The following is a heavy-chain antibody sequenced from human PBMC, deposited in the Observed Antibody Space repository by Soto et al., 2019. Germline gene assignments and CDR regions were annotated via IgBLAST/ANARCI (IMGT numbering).Heavy chain of an antibody. J-gene: IGHJ4*02. V-gene: IGHV1-3*05. Sequence: QVQLVQSGAEEKKPGASVKVSCKASGYTFTSYAMHWVRQAPGQRLEWMGWINADNGNTKYSQKFQGRVTITRDTAASTSYMELSSLRSEDTAVYYCARSIVVVTALDYWCQGTLVTVSS. CDR1: GYTFTSYA. D-gene: IGHD2-21*02. CDR3: ARSIVVVTALDY. CDR2: INADNGNT.